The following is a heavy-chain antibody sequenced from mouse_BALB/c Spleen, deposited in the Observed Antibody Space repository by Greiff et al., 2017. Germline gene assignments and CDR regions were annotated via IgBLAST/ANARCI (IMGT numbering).Heavy chain of an antibody. J-gene: IGHJ2*01. V-gene: IGHV5-6-4*01. CDR1: GFTFSSYT. CDR3: TRDHYYGSSYFDY. CDR2: ISSGGSYT. D-gene: IGHD1-1*01. Sequence: EVKLVESGGGLVKPGGSLKLSCAASGFTFSSYTMSWVRQTTEKRLEWVATISSGGSYTYYPDSVKGRFTISRDNAKNTLYLQMSSLKSEDTAMYYCTRDHYYGSSYFDYWGQGTTLTVSS.